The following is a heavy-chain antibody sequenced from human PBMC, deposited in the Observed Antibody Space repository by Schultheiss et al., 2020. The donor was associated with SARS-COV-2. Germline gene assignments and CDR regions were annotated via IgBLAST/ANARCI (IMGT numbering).Heavy chain of an antibody. CDR3: AREPFDY. V-gene: IGHV4-59*12. CDR2: IYYSGST. Sequence: SETLSLTCTVSGGSISSYYWSWIRQPPGKGLEWIGYIYYSGSTYYNPSLKSRVTISVDTSKNQFSLQLNSVTAADTAVYFCAREPFDYWGQGTLVTVSS. CDR1: GGSISSYY. J-gene: IGHJ4*02.